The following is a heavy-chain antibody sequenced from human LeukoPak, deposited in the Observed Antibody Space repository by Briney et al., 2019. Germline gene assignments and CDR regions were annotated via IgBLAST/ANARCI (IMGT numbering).Heavy chain of an antibody. CDR1: GFTVTGYY. CDR3: TGGGSEGSGYSYGSHDY. J-gene: IGHJ4*02. D-gene: IGHD5-18*01. Sequence: ASVKVSCKASGFTVTGYYMHWVRQAPGQGLEWMGWINPNSGATNYAQKFQGRVTMTRDTSISTVYMELSRLGSDDTAVYYCTGGGSEGSGYSYGSHDYWGKGTLSPSRQ. CDR2: INPNSGAT. V-gene: IGHV1-2*02.